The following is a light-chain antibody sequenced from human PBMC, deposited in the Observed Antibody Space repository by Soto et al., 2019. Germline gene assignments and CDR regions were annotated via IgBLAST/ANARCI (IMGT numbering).Light chain of an antibody. V-gene: IGKV3-11*01. CDR1: QSVGGH. Sequence: EIVLTQSPATLSLSPGERATLSCRASQSVGGHLAWYQQKPGQAPRLLIYDASDRATGIPARFSGSGSETDFPLPISSLEPDDFAVYYCQRGNNWPPWITLGQGTRRKFK. J-gene: IGKJ5*01. CDR2: DAS. CDR3: QRGNNWPPWIT.